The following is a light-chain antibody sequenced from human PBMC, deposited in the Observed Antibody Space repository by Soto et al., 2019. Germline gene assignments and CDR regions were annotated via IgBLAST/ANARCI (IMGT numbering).Light chain of an antibody. Sequence: IVLTQSPVTLSLSPVYRSTLSCIASHSMSNSNLAWYQHKPGQAPRLLIYGASNRATGIPDRFSGSGSGTDFILTINRLEPEDFAVYYCQEYGSSLGVTFGGGTKVDIK. CDR3: QEYGSSLGVT. J-gene: IGKJ4*01. V-gene: IGKV3-20*01. CDR2: GAS. CDR1: HSMSNSN.